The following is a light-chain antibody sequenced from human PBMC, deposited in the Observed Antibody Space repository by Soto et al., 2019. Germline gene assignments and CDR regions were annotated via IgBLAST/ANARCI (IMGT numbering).Light chain of an antibody. Sequence: DVQMTQSPSTLSASVGDRVTITCRASQTIYTWLAWYQQKPGKAPNLLIFRASILESGVPSRFSGSGSGTEFTLTISSLQPEDFATYYCQQYKTYWTFGPGTKVEIK. CDR2: RAS. J-gene: IGKJ1*01. CDR3: QQYKTYWT. V-gene: IGKV1-5*03. CDR1: QTIYTW.